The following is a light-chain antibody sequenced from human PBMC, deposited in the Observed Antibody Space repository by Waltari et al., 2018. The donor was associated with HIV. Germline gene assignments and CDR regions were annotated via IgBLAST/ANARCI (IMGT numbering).Light chain of an antibody. J-gene: IGKJ4*01. Sequence: DIQVTQYPSSVSASVGDRVTITGRASQGVSSWLAWSQQRPGKAPKLLIYGISTLQSGVPSRFSGGGSGTDFTLTINSLQTEDSATYYCQQSNTFPLTFGGGTKVEIK. CDR1: QGVSSW. CDR3: QQSNTFPLT. V-gene: IGKV1-12*01. CDR2: GIS.